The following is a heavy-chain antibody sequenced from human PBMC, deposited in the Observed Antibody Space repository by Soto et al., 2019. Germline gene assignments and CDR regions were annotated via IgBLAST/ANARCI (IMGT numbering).Heavy chain of an antibody. Sequence: PGASLKISCQGSGFSFSNYWINWVRQMPGKGLEWMGRIDPRDSYTHYSPSFQGHVTISADKSISTAFLQWSSLKASDSAMYYCARHPSIDAPPGWFDPWGQGTLVTVSS. CDR3: ARHPSIDAPPGWFDP. V-gene: IGHV5-10-1*01. CDR1: GFSFSNYW. CDR2: IDPRDSYT. J-gene: IGHJ5*02. D-gene: IGHD3-22*01.